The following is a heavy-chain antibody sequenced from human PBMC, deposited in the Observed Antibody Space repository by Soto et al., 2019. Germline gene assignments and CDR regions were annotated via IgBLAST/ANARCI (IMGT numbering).Heavy chain of an antibody. CDR1: GGSISSGGYY. J-gene: IGHJ4*02. CDR3: ARVGVSYGSGSYRATWIKYYFDY. CDR2: IYYSGST. D-gene: IGHD3-10*01. Sequence: SETLSLTCTVSGGSISSGGYYWSWIRQHPGKGLERIGYIYYSGSTYYNPSLKSRVTISVDTSKNQFSLKLSSVTAADTAVYYCARVGVSYGSGSYRATWIKYYFDYWGQGTLVTVSS. V-gene: IGHV4-31*03.